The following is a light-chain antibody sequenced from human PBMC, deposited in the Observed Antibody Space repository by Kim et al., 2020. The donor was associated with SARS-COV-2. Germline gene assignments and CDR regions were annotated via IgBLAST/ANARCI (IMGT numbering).Light chain of an antibody. CDR3: QEYNSYSKT. V-gene: IGKV1-5*03. J-gene: IGKJ1*01. CDR2: EAS. CDR1: ERISKW. Sequence: DIQMTQSPSTLSASVGDRVTITCRASERISKWLAWYQQKPGKAPKLLIYEASSLESGVPSRFSGSGSGTEFTLTISSLQPDDVATYYCQEYNSYSKTFGQGTKVDIK.